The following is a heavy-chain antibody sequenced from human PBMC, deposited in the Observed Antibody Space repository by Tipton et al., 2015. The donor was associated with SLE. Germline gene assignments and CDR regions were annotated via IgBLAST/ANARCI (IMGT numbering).Heavy chain of an antibody. CDR2: IYPADSDA. J-gene: IGHJ4*02. CDR3: ARGDYYDSSGYFVY. Sequence: QLVQSGAEVKKPGESLKISCKGSGYRFTTYWIGWVRQMPGKGLELMGIIYPADSDARYSPSFQGQVTFSADKSISTAYLQWSRLKASDTAMYNCARGDYYDSSGYFVYWGQGTLVTVSS. CDR1: GYRFTTYW. D-gene: IGHD3-22*01. V-gene: IGHV5-51*03.